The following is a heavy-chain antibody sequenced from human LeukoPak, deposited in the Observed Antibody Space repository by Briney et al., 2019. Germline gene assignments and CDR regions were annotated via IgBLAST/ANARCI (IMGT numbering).Heavy chain of an antibody. CDR3: ARGSTYYDSSGQVPFDY. J-gene: IGHJ4*02. CDR1: GFTFSSYS. D-gene: IGHD3-22*01. CDR2: ISGSSSTI. V-gene: IGHV3-48*01. Sequence: GSLRLSCAASGFTFSSYSMNWVRQAPGKGLEWGSYISGSSSTIYYADSVKGRFTISRDNGKNTLYLQMNSLRAEDTAVYYCARGSTYYDSSGQVPFDYWGQGTLVTVSS.